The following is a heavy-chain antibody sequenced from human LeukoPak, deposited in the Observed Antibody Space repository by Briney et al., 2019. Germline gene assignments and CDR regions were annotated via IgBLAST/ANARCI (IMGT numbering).Heavy chain of an antibody. D-gene: IGHD3-22*01. CDR1: GFTFSSYS. V-gene: IGHV3-21*01. Sequence: GGSLRLSCAASGFTFSSYSMNWVRQAPGKGLEWVSSISSSSSYIYYADSVKGRFTISRDNAKNSLCLQMNSLRAEDTAVYYCAREGQDYYDSSMAFDYWGQGTLVTVSS. CDR3: AREGQDYYDSSMAFDY. CDR2: ISSSSSYI. J-gene: IGHJ4*02.